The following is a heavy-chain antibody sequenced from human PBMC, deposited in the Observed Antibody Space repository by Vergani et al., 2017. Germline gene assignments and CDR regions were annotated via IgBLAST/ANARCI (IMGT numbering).Heavy chain of an antibody. CDR1: GFTFSSYA. D-gene: IGHD3-3*01. CDR2: ISGSGGST. V-gene: IGHV3-23*01. J-gene: IGHJ2*01. Sequence: EVQLLESGGGLVQPGGSLRLSCAASGFTFSSYAMSWVRQAPGKGLEWISAISGSGGSTYYADSVKGRFTISRDNSKNTLYLQMNSLRADDTAVYYCAKDRVVFGVVKGDWYFDLWGRGTLVTVSS. CDR3: AKDRVVFGVVKGDWYFDL.